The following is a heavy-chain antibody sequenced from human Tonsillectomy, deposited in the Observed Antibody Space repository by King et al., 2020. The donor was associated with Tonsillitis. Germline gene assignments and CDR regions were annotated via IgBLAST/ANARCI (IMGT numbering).Heavy chain of an antibody. CDR1: GGTFSSYA. D-gene: IGHD3-10*01. CDR2: VIPILDIV. CDR3: ASHAMPDPRYCGSGSSILRYYGMDV. V-gene: IGHV1-69*09. Sequence: QLVQSGAEVKKPGSSVKVSCKASGGTFSSYAISWVRQAPGQGLEWMGRVIPILDIVNYAQRFQGRVTITADKSTSTAYMELSSLRSEDTAVFYCASHAMPDPRYCGSGSSILRYYGMDVWGQGTTVTVSS. J-gene: IGHJ6*02.